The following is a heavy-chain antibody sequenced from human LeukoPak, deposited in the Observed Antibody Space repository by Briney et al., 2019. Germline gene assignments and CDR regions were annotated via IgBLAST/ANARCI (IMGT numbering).Heavy chain of an antibody. Sequence: SETLSLTCTVSGGSIKNYYWTWIRQPPGKGLEWIGYIYYGGSTSSNPSLKGRVTISVDTSKNQFSLRLKYVTAADTAVYYCARDVPRGTGCMDVWGKGTTVTVSS. CDR2: IYYGGST. D-gene: IGHD3-10*01. CDR1: GGSIKNYY. V-gene: IGHV4-59*01. CDR3: ARDVPRGTGCMDV. J-gene: IGHJ6*03.